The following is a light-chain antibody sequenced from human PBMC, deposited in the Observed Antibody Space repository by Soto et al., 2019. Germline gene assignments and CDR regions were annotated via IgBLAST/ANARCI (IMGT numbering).Light chain of an antibody. CDR1: NSNIGSDI. J-gene: IGLJ1*01. CDR3: ATWDGGLSGPFV. V-gene: IGLV1-44*01. CDR2: TTY. Sequence: QSVLTQPPSASGTPGQRATISCCGSNSNIGSDIVNCYQLLPGAAPEVLINTTYQRPSGVPERFSGSKSGTSASLAISGLQSEDEANSSCATWDGGLSGPFVFGTGTKLTVL.